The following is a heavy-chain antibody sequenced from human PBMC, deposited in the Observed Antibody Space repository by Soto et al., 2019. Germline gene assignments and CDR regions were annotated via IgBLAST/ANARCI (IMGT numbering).Heavy chain of an antibody. CDR2: ISIVDTT. CDR3: VKRDKTNSYEY. CDR1: GFTFSDYA. J-gene: IGHJ4*02. D-gene: IGHD2-15*01. Sequence: PGGSLRLSCSASGFTFSDYAIHWVRQAPGRGLEYISAISIVDTTYYADSVRGRFTISRDNSNNMVYLQMSSLRPEDSAVYYCVKRDKTNSYEYWGQGSLVTVSS. V-gene: IGHV3-64D*06.